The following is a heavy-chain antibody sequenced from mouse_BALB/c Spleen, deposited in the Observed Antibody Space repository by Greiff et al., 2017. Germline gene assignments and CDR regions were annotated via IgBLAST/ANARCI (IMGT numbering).Heavy chain of an antibody. Sequence: VQLQQSGAELVRPGTSVKVSCKASGYAFTNYLIEWVKQRPGQGLEWIGVINPGSGGTNYNEKFKGKATLTADKSSSTAYMQLSSLTSDDSAVYFCARQLGSHYYAMDYWGQGTSVTVSS. D-gene: IGHD3-1*01. CDR3: ARQLGSHYYAMDY. CDR2: INPGSGGT. CDR1: GYAFTNYL. J-gene: IGHJ4*01. V-gene: IGHV1-54*01.